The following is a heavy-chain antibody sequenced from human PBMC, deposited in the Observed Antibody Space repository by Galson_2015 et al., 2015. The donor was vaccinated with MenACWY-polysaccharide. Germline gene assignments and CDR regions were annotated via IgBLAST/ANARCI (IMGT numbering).Heavy chain of an antibody. V-gene: IGHV3-33*01. CDR1: GSTFRGSG. D-gene: IGHD2-2*01. J-gene: IGHJ3*02. Sequence: SLRLSCAASGSTFRGSGMHWVRQAPGKGLEWVAVIQYDGSQKQYTDSVRGRFSISRDNSKNTVSLEMNTLGVEDTAVYYCAREGSRIVFHAFDIWGQGTMVTVSS. CDR3: AREGSRIVFHAFDI. CDR2: IQYDGSQK.